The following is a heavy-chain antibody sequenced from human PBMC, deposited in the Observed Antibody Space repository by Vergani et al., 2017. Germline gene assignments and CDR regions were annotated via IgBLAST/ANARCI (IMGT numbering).Heavy chain of an antibody. Sequence: QVLLVQSGAEVKKPGASVRVSCKTSGYTFTNYYIHWVRQAPGRGLELMGIINPSGGSTTYAQQFQGRLTMTRDTSTSTVYMDLSNLRSEDTAVYYCARPHGDILPPDPRRLDYWGQGTLVTVSS. CDR3: ARPHGDILPPDPRRLDY. CDR2: INPSGGST. V-gene: IGHV1-46*03. J-gene: IGHJ4*02. CDR1: GYTFTNYY.